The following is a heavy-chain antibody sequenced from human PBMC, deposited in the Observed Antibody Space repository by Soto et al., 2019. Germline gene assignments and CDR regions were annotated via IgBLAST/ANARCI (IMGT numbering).Heavy chain of an antibody. V-gene: IGHV3-23*01. CDR1: GFTFSSYA. D-gene: IGHD2-21*01. J-gene: IGHJ4*02. Sequence: GGSLRLSCAASGFTFSSYAMSWVRQAPGKGLEWVSAISGSGGSTYYADSVKGRFTISRDNSKNTLYLQMNSLRAEDTAVYYCAKLSYSREVEGRYFDYWGQGTLVTVSS. CDR2: ISGSGGST. CDR3: AKLSYSREVEGRYFDY.